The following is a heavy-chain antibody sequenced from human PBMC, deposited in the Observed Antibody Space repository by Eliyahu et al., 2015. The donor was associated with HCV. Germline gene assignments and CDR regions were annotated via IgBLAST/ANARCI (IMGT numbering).Heavy chain of an antibody. D-gene: IGHD4-17*01. J-gene: IGHJ4*02. CDR3: VIEEEYGAYEH. V-gene: IGHV4-59*11. CDR2: IYHRGTT. CDR1: GASXFSXY. Sequence: QVQLQESGPGVVKPSETLSLTCTVPGASXFSXYWSWIRQTPGKGLEWMGYIYHRGTTKYNPSLTGRVTISADTSKNQFSLKLSSVTAADTAVYHCVIEEEYGAYEHWGQGTRVSVSS.